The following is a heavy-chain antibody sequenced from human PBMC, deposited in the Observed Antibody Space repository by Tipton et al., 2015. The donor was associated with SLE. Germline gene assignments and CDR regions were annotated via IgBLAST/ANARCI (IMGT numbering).Heavy chain of an antibody. D-gene: IGHD3-3*01. V-gene: IGHV4-39*07. CDR2: INHSGST. J-gene: IGHJ6*03. Sequence: TLSLTCTVSGGSISSSSYYWSWIRQPPGKGLEWIGEINHSGSTNYNPSLKSRVTISVDTSKNQFSLKLSSVTAADTAVYYCARVRPPLSIFGVVKGTDYCYMDVWGKGTTVTVSS. CDR3: ARVRPPLSIFGVVKGTDYCYMDV. CDR1: GGSISSSSYY.